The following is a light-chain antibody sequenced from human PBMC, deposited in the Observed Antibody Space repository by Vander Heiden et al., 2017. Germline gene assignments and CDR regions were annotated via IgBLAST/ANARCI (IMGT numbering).Light chain of an antibody. CDR3: QQYKSSPYT. J-gene: IGKJ2*01. CDR1: QSISSW. CDR2: KAS. Sequence: DIQMTQPPSTLSASVGDRVTITCRASQSISSWLAWYQQKPGKAPKLLIYKASSLESGVPSRFSGSGSGTEFTLTISSLQPDDFATYYCQQYKSSPYTFGQGTKLEIK. V-gene: IGKV1-5*03.